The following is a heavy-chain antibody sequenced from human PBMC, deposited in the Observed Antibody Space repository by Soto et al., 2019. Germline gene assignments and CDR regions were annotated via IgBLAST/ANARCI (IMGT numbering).Heavy chain of an antibody. Sequence: ASVKVSCKASGYTFTGYYMHWVRQAPGQGLEGMGWINPNSGGTNYAQKFQGRVTLTRDTSISTAYMELSRLTADDTAGYYCARDRDSSGWYLIGYWGQGTLVTVSS. J-gene: IGHJ4*02. CDR1: GYTFTGYY. CDR3: ARDRDSSGWYLIGY. D-gene: IGHD6-19*01. V-gene: IGHV1-2*02. CDR2: INPNSGGT.